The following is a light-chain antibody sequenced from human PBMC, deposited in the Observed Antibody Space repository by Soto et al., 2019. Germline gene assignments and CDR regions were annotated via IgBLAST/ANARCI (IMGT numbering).Light chain of an antibody. CDR3: QAWDSSTVV. J-gene: IGLJ2*01. Sequence: SYELTQPPSVSGSPGQTASITCSGAKLGDKYACWYQQKPGQSPVLVIYQDSKRPAGIPERFSGSNARNTATLTISGTQAMDEADYYCQAWDSSTVVFGGGTKLTVL. CDR1: KLGDKY. CDR2: QDS. V-gene: IGLV3-1*01.